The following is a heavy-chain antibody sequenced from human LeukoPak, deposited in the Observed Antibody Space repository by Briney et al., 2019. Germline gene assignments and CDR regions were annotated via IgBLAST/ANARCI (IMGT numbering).Heavy chain of an antibody. J-gene: IGHJ6*02. D-gene: IGHD2-2*01. Sequence: PGGSLRLYCAASGFTFSSHSMNWVRQAPGRGLEWVSSISSGSSYIYYADSVKGRFTISRDNAKNSLYLQMNSLRAEDTAVYYCVHCSSTSCYGDYYGMDVWGQGTTVTVSS. V-gene: IGHV3-21*01. CDR2: ISSGSSYI. CDR1: GFTFSSHS. CDR3: VHCSSTSCYGDYYGMDV.